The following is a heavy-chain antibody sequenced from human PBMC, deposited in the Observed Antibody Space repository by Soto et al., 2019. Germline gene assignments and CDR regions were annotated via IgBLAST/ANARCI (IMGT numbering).Heavy chain of an antibody. Sequence: QVQLQESGPGLVKPSQTLSLTCTVSGGSISSGDYYWSWIRQPPGKGLEWIGYIYYSGRTYYNPSLTSRVTISVDTSKNQFSLKLSSVTAADTAVYYCARVQGGGGAMVHNYWGQGTLVTVSS. V-gene: IGHV4-30-4*01. D-gene: IGHD5-18*01. CDR3: ARVQGGGGAMVHNY. CDR2: IYYSGRT. J-gene: IGHJ4*02. CDR1: GGSISSGDYY.